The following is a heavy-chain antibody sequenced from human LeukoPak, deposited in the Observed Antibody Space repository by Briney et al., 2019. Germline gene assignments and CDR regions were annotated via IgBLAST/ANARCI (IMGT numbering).Heavy chain of an antibody. Sequence: GRSLRLSCAASGFTFDDYAMHWVRQAPGKGLEWVSGISWNSGSIGYADSVKGRFTISRDNAKNSLYLQMNSLRAEDTAVYYCASASSHRIAAGGDYWGQGTLVTVSS. CDR2: ISWNSGSI. CDR3: ASASSHRIAAGGDY. D-gene: IGHD6-13*01. J-gene: IGHJ4*02. V-gene: IGHV3-9*01. CDR1: GFTFDDYA.